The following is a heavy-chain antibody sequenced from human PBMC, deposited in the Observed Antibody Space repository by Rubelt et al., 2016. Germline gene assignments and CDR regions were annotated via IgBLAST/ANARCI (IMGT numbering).Heavy chain of an antibody. D-gene: IGHD5-18*01. Sequence: EEQLVESGGALVQPGGSLRLSCEASGFTFSSYAMSWVRQAPGKGLEWVSTHGGAAAYYADSVMGRFTISRDNSKNTWYLHMKSLGAEDTAGYYCARAPPGYSDGTAWGQGTLVTVSS. CDR2: THGGAAA. CDR1: GFTFSSYA. CDR3: ARAPPGYSDGTA. V-gene: IGHV3-23*04. J-gene: IGHJ5*02.